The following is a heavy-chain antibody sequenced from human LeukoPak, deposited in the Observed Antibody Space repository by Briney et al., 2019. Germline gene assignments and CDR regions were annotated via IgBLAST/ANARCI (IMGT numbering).Heavy chain of an antibody. CDR1: GFTFISYG. V-gene: IGHV3-23*01. CDR2: ITGSGGST. CDR3: ARAMYYYGSGIRLAFDI. Sequence: GGSLRLSCAASGFTFISYGMSWVRQAPGKGLEWVSGITGSGGSTYYADSVKGRFTISRDNSKNTLYLQMNSLRADDTAVYYCARAMYYYGSGIRLAFDIWGQGTVVTVSS. D-gene: IGHD3-10*01. J-gene: IGHJ3*02.